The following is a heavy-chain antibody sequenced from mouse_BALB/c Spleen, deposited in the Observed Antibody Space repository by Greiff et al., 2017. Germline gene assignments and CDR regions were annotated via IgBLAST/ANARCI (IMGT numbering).Heavy chain of an antibody. Sequence: EVKLMESGGGLVKPGGSLKLSCAASGFTFSDYYMYWVRQTPEKRLEWVATISDGGSYTYYPDSVKGRFTISRDNAKNNLYLQMSSLKSEDTAMYYCARADYDYAYYAMDYWGQGTSVTVSS. D-gene: IGHD2-4*01. CDR3: ARADYDYAYYAMDY. CDR2: ISDGGSYT. J-gene: IGHJ4*01. V-gene: IGHV5-4*02. CDR1: GFTFSDYY.